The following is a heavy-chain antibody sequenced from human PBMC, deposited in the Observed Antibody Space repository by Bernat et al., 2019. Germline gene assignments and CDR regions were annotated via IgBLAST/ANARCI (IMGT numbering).Heavy chain of an antibody. Sequence: QVQLVQSGAEVKKPGASVMVSCKASGYTFTSYYMHWVRQAPGQGLEWMGIINPSGGSTSYAQKFQGRVTMTRDTSTSTVYMELSSLRSEDTAVYYCARGALTTVTTRPYQAFDIWGQGTMVTVSS. CDR3: ARGALTTVTTRPYQAFDI. CDR1: GYTFTSYY. V-gene: IGHV1-46*03. CDR2: INPSGGST. D-gene: IGHD4-17*01. J-gene: IGHJ3*02.